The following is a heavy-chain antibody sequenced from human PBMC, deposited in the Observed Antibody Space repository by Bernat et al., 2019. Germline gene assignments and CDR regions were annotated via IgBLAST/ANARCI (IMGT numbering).Heavy chain of an antibody. V-gene: IGHV5-10-1*03. CDR3: ARHPLMNDYIWGSYRYTYDY. CDR2: IDPSDSYT. CDR1: GYSFTSYW. D-gene: IGHD3-16*02. Sequence: EVQLVQSGAEVKKPGESLRISCKGSGYSFTSYWISWVRQMPGKGLEWMGRIDPSDSYTNYSPSFQGHVTISADKSISTAYLQWSSLKASDTAMYYCARHPLMNDYIWGSYRYTYDYWGQGTLVTVSS. J-gene: IGHJ4*02.